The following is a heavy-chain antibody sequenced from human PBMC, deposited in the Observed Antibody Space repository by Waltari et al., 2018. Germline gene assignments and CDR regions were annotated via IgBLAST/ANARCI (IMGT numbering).Heavy chain of an antibody. Sequence: EVQLLESGGGLVQPGGSLRLSCAASEFTFSSYAMNWVRQAPGKGLEWVSTIRGSGGNTYYADSVKCRFTISRDNSKNTLYLQMNSQRAEDTAVYYCAKDPAGTYYFEYWGQGTLVTVSS. D-gene: IGHD6-19*01. CDR2: IRGSGGNT. CDR3: AKDPAGTYYFEY. J-gene: IGHJ4*02. V-gene: IGHV3-23*01. CDR1: EFTFSSYA.